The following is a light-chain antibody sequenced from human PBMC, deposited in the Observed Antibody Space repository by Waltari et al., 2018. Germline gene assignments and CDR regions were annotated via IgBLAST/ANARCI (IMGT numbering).Light chain of an antibody. CDR3: QQSESSPST. CDR1: QDISNS. CDR2: ATS. V-gene: IGKV1-NL1*01. J-gene: IGKJ3*01. Sequence: DIQMTQSPSSLSASVGDRVTITCRASQDISNSLAWYQQKPGKAPKLLLFATSSLESGVPSRFSVLGSGTDYTLIITNLQPEDFATYYCQQSESSPSTFGPGTKMDLK.